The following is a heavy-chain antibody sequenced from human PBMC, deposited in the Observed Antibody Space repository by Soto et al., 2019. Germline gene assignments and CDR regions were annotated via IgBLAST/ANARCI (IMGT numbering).Heavy chain of an antibody. CDR3: ARVRPPLDYDSSGYYAD. V-gene: IGHV4-61*01. Sequence: SETLSLTCTFSCGSVSSGSYYWSWVRQPPGKGLEWIGYIYYSGSTNYNPSLKSRVTISVDTSKNQFSLKLSSVTAADTAVYYCARVRPPLDYDSSGYYADWGQGTLVTVSS. J-gene: IGHJ4*02. D-gene: IGHD3-22*01. CDR2: IYYSGST. CDR1: CGSVSSGSYY.